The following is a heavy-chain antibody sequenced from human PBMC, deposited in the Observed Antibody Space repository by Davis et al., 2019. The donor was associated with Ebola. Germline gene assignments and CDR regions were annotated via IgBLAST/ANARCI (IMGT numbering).Heavy chain of an antibody. V-gene: IGHV3-30-3*01. CDR2: ISYDGSNK. D-gene: IGHD6-19*01. J-gene: IGHJ4*02. CDR1: GFTFSSYA. CDR3: ARDRGAVAGTFDY. Sequence: GGSLRLSCAASGFTFSSYAMHWVRQAPGKRLEWVAVISYDGSNKYYADSVKGRFTISRDNSKNTLYLQMNSLRAEDTAVYYCARDRGAVAGTFDYWGQGTLVTVSS.